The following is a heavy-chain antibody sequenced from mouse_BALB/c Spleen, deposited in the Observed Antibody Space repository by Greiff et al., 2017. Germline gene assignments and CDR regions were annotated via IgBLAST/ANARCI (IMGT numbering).Heavy chain of an antibody. V-gene: IGHV1-19*01. CDR3: ARLGYDYGY. CDR1: GYTFTDYY. CDR2: VNPYNGGT. D-gene: IGHD2-4*01. J-gene: IGHJ4*01. Sequence: EVKLMESGPELVKPGASVKMSCKASGYTFTDYYMDWVKQSHGESFEWIGRVNPYNGGTSYNQKFKGKATLTVDKSSSTAYMELNSLTSEDSAVYYCARLGYDYGYWGQGTSVTVSS.